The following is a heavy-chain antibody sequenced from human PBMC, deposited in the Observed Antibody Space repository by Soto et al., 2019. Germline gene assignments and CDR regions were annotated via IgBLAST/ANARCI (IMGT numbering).Heavy chain of an antibody. CDR1: GASISSGGFY. CDR3: ARVSAAGTRWFDS. Sequence: SETLSLTCNVSGASISSGGFYWSWVRRLPGKGLEWIGDIYYRGTTHYNPSLQSRVTISRDTSKNQFSLRVNSVTAADTAVYHCARVSAAGTRWFDSWGQGTRVTVS. CDR2: IYYRGTT. D-gene: IGHD6-19*01. V-gene: IGHV4-31*03. J-gene: IGHJ5*01.